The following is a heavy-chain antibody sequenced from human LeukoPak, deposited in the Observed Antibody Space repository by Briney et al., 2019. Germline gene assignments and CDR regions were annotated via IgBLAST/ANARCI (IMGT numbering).Heavy chain of an antibody. V-gene: IGHV3-48*03. Sequence: GGFLRLSCVASGFDFSSYEMNWVRQAPGKGLEWVSYISSSSSTIYYADSVKGRFTISRDNAKNSLYLQMNSLRAEDTAVYYCARDPGTGTPTIDYWGQGTLVTVSS. D-gene: IGHD1-7*01. J-gene: IGHJ4*02. CDR3: ARDPGTGTPTIDY. CDR1: GFDFSSYE. CDR2: ISSSSSTI.